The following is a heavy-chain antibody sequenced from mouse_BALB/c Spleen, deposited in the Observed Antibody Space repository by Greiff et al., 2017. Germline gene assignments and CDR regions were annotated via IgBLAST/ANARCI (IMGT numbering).Heavy chain of an antibody. CDR1: GYTFTSYW. V-gene: IGHV1S132*01. D-gene: IGHD2-3*01. Sequence: QVQLQQSGAELVKPGASVKLSCKTSGYTFTSYWIQWVKQRPGQGLGWIGEIFPGTGTTYYNEKFKGKATLTIDTSSSTAYMQLSSLTSEDSAVYFCARCPDGGAMDYWGQGTSVTVSS. J-gene: IGHJ4*01. CDR3: ARCPDGGAMDY. CDR2: IFPGTGTT.